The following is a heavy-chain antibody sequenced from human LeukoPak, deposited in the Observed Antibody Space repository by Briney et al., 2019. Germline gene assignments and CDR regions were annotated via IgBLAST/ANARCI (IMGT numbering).Heavy chain of an antibody. D-gene: IGHD3-10*01. CDR1: GYTFTGYA. Sequence: GASVKVSCKASGYTFTGYAMHWVRQAPGQRLEWMGWINAGNGDTKYSQEFQGRVTITADESTSTAYMELSSLRSEDTAVYYCASSGWFGELPNFDYWGQGTLVTVSS. V-gene: IGHV1-3*03. CDR3: ASSGWFGELPNFDY. CDR2: INAGNGDT. J-gene: IGHJ4*02.